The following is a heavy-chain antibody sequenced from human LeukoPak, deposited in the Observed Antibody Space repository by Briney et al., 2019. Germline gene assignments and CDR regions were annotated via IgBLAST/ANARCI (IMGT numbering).Heavy chain of an antibody. D-gene: IGHD2-8*01. J-gene: IGHJ4*02. Sequence: GGSLRLSCAASGFTFSSFGMSWVRQAPGKGLEWVSAISVSGDSTNYADSVKGRFTISRDNSKNTLYLQMNSLRAEDMAVYYCAKVFFMDYWGQGTLVTVSS. CDR1: GFTFSSFG. V-gene: IGHV3-23*01. CDR2: ISVSGDST. CDR3: AKVFFMDY.